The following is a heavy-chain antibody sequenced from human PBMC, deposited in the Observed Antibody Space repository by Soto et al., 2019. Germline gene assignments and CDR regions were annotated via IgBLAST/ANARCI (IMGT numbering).Heavy chain of an antibody. D-gene: IGHD1-26*01. CDR3: AREKDRILGGYAFGY. CDR1: GSSISPYY. CDR2: LFYRGTA. V-gene: IGHV4-59*01. J-gene: IGHJ3*01. Sequence: QVQLQESGPRLVKPSETLSLTCSVSGSSISPYYWTWLRQAPGKGLEWIGYLFYRGTATYNPALNSRVTISLDTSKKQVSLRLSSVTAADTAVYYCAREKDRILGGYAFGYWGPGTTVTVSS.